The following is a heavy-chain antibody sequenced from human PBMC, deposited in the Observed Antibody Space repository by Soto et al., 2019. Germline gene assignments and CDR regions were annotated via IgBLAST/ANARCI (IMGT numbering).Heavy chain of an antibody. V-gene: IGHV1-58*01. CDR3: ARRGRDGYKLIDY. D-gene: IGHD5-12*01. CDR2: IVVGSGNT. Sequence: SVKVSCKASGFTFTSSAVQWVRQARGQRLEWIGWIVVGSGNTNYAQKFQERVTITRDMSTSTAYMELSSLRAEDTAVYYCARRGRDGYKLIDYWGQGTLVTVSS. CDR1: GFTFTSSA. J-gene: IGHJ4*02.